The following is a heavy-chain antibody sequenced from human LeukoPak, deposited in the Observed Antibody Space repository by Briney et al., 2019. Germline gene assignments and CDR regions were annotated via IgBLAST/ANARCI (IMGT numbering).Heavy chain of an antibody. CDR1: RFTPSDYY. Sequence: PAGSLRPSRAASRFTPSDYYTSWIRPPPGEGLEWVSYIRSMSTYTNYADSVKGRFTISRDNAKDSLYLQMNSLRAEDTAVYYCARPLRYSSGWETTYDYWGQGTLVTVSS. D-gene: IGHD6-19*01. CDR2: IRSMSTYT. J-gene: IGHJ4*02. CDR3: ARPLRYSSGWETTYDY. V-gene: IGHV3-11*06.